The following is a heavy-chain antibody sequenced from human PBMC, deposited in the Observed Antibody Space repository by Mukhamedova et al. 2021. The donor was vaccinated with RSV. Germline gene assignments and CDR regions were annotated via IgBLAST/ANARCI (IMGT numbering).Heavy chain of an antibody. D-gene: IGHD3-16*02. Sequence: AISGSGGSTYYADSVKGRFTISRDNSKNTLYLQMNSLRAEDTAVYYCARSVDDYVWGSYRRAYYFDSWGQG. V-gene: IGHV3-23*01. CDR3: ARSVDDYVWGSYRRAYYFDS. CDR2: ISGSGGST. J-gene: IGHJ4*02.